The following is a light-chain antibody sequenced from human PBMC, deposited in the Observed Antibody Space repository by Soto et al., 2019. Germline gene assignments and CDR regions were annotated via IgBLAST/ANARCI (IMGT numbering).Light chain of an antibody. CDR2: DAS. CDR1: QSISNY. J-gene: IGKJ1*01. V-gene: IGKV1-9*01. Sequence: GDRVTINGRASQSISNYLDWYQQKPGKAPKLLIYDASSLPRGLPSRFSGMGSGTKFTLTIASLQPDDLATYYCQQDEACSGTVGPGTKVDIK. CDR3: QQDEACSGT.